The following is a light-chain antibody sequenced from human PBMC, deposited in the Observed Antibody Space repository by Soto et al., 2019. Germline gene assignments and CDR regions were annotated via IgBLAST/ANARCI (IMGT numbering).Light chain of an antibody. CDR3: QHTFNSPPWT. CDR1: QSVSSN. J-gene: IGKJ1*01. Sequence: EIVMTQSPVTLSVSPGERVTLSCRASQSVSSNLAWYQQKPGQAPSLLIYGAFTRATGIPARFSGTGSGTEFTLTISSLQSEDFASYFCQHTFNSPPWTFGQGTKVDI. CDR2: GAF. V-gene: IGKV3-15*01.